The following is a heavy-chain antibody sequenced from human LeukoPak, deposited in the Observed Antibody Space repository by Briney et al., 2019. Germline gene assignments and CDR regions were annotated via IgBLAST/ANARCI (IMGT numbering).Heavy chain of an antibody. CDR2: IPYDGSNE. J-gene: IGHJ4*02. V-gene: IGHV3-30*02. D-gene: IGHD3-22*01. CDR3: ASTYYYDSSGYLY. CDR1: GFTFSTYG. Sequence: GGSLRLSCAASGFTFSTYGMHWVRQAPGKGLEWVAFIPYDGSNEYYADSVKGRFTISRDNAKNSLYLQMNSLRAEDTAVYYCASTYYYDSSGYLYWGQGTLVTVSS.